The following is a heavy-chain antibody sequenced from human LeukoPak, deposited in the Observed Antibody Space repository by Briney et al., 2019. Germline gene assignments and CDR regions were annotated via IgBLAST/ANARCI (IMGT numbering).Heavy chain of an antibody. CDR3: ARAYSSGWSYYYYYMDV. Sequence: SETLSLTCIVSGGSINSSSYYWGWIRQPPGKGLEWIGSIYFSGSTYYNPSLKGRVTISVDMSKKQFSLKLNSVTAAGTAVYYCARAYSSGWSYYYYYMDVWGKGTTVTVSS. D-gene: IGHD6-19*01. CDR1: GGSINSSSYY. V-gene: IGHV4-39*07. J-gene: IGHJ6*03. CDR2: IYFSGST.